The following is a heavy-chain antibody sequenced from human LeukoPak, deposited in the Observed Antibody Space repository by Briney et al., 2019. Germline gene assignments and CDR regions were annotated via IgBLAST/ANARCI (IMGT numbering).Heavy chain of an antibody. CDR3: ASAPASRYCSGGSCYINYYYGMDV. V-gene: IGHV4-30-2*01. J-gene: IGHJ6*02. Sequence: SQTLSLTCAVSGVSISSGGYSWSWIRQPPGKGLEWIGYIYHSGSTYYNPSLKSRVTISVDRSKNQFSLKLSSVTAADTAVYYCASAPASRYCSGGSCYINYYYGMDVWGQGTTVTVSS. CDR1: GVSISSGGYS. CDR2: IYHSGST. D-gene: IGHD2-15*01.